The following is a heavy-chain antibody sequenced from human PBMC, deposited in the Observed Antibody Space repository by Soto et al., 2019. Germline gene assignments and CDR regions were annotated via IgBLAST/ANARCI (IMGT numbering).Heavy chain of an antibody. V-gene: IGHV4-59*01. Sequence: SETLSLTCTVSGGSISSYYWSWIRQPPWKGLEWIGYIYYSGSTNYNPSLKSRVTIPVDTSKNQFSLKLSSVTAADTAVYYCARYHSRDYDFWSGSSDYYYMDVWGKGTTVTVSS. CDR1: GGSISSYY. J-gene: IGHJ6*03. D-gene: IGHD3-3*01. CDR2: IYYSGST. CDR3: ARYHSRDYDFWSGSSDYYYMDV.